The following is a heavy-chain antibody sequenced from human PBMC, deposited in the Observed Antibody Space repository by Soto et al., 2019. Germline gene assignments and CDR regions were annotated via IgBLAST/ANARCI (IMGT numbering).Heavy chain of an antibody. CDR1: GGTFSSNT. Sequence: GAPVKVSCKASGGTFSSNTISWVRQAPGQRLEWMGRIIPILGIANYAQKFQGRVTITADKSTSTAYMELSSLRSEDTAVYYCARALAYCGGDCYHYFDYWGQGTLVTVSS. CDR2: IIPILGIA. CDR3: ARALAYCGGDCYHYFDY. D-gene: IGHD2-21*02. J-gene: IGHJ4*02. V-gene: IGHV1-69*02.